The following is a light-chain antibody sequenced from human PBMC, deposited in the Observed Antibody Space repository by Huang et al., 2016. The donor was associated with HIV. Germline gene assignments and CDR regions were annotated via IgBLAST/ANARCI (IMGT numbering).Light chain of an antibody. Sequence: DIQMTQSPSSLSGSLGDRVTISCRERQSISNYLNWYKHKSGRAPKLLIYGTSTLQSGVPSRFSASVSGTDFTLTISDLQREDVATYYCQQSYSTPRTFGQGTKVEIK. V-gene: IGKV1-39*01. J-gene: IGKJ1*01. CDR1: QSISNY. CDR3: QQSYSTPRT. CDR2: GTS.